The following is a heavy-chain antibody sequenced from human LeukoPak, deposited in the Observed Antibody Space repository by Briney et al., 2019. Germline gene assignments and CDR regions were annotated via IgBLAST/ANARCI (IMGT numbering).Heavy chain of an antibody. CDR1: GYTFTGYY. Sequence: ASVKVSCKASGYTFTGYYMHWVRQAPGQGLEWMGWINPNSGGTNYAQKFQGRVTMTRDTSISTAYMELSNLRSEDTAVYYCVRFYYGSGSYFAPFDYWGQGTLVNVSS. J-gene: IGHJ4*02. V-gene: IGHV1-2*02. D-gene: IGHD3-10*01. CDR2: INPNSGGT. CDR3: VRFYYGSGSYFAPFDY.